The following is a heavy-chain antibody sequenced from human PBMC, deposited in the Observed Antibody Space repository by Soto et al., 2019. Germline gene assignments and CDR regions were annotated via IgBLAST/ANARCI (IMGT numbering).Heavy chain of an antibody. J-gene: IGHJ4*02. Sequence: QVQLQESGPGLVKPSETLSLTCTISGGSVSSGSYYWSWIRQPPGKGLEWIGYMYYSGSTNYNPSLKSRFTISVDTSKNQFSLKMSSVTAEDTAVYYCARVGRYSRGPTLYFDYWGQGTLVTVSS. CDR2: MYYSGST. CDR3: ARVGRYSRGPTLYFDY. V-gene: IGHV4-61*01. CDR1: GGSVSSGSYY. D-gene: IGHD6-19*01.